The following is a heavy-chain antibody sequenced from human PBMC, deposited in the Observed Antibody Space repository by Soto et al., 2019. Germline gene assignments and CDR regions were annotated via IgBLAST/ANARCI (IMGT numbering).Heavy chain of an antibody. CDR3: ARDISDMMGGDAFDI. J-gene: IGHJ3*02. CDR1: GFTFRNYW. Sequence: GGSLRLSCASSGFTFRNYWMHWVRQAPGKGLVWVSHIRGDGRTTSYADSVEGRFTISRDNAKNSVYLQMNSLRVEDTATYYCARDISDMMGGDAFDIWGQGTMVTVSS. V-gene: IGHV3-74*01. CDR2: IRGDGRTT. D-gene: IGHD3-16*01.